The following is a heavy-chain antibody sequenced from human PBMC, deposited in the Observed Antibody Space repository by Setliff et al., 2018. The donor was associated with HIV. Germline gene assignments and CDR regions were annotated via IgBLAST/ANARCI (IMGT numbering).Heavy chain of an antibody. CDR1: GYTLTKVS. V-gene: IGHV1-24*01. J-gene: IGHJ4*01. CDR2: LDPEDGKT. CDR3: AIVRRIITFGGLVGLVQSLYYFHC. D-gene: IGHD3-16*02. Sequence: ASVKVSCKVSGYTLTKVSMHWVRQAPGEGLEWMGGLDPEDGKTIYAQKFQGRVSMTEDTSTDTASMELRGLRFDDTAVYYCAIVRRIITFGGLVGLVQSLYYFHCWGHGTLVTVSS.